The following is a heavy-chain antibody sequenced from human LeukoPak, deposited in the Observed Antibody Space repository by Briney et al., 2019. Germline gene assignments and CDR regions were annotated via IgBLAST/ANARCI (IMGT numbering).Heavy chain of an antibody. CDR2: ISSSGTSI. V-gene: IGHV3-48*03. D-gene: IGHD2-2*01. CDR1: GFTLSSYE. CDR3: ARRYCSSTSCLIDY. Sequence: GGSLRLSCAASGFTLSSYEMNWVRQAPGKGLEWVSYISSSGTSIYYADSVKGRFTISRDNAKNSLYLQVNSLRGDDTAVYYCARRYCSSTSCLIDYWGQGTLVTVSS. J-gene: IGHJ4*02.